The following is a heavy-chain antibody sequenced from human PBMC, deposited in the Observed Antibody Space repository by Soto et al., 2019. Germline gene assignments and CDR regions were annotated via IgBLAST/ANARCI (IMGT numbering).Heavy chain of an antibody. CDR3: ARVKYSGYDGYYFDY. CDR1: GASISSGDYY. CDR2: IYFSEST. V-gene: IGHV4-30-4*02. D-gene: IGHD5-12*01. J-gene: IGHJ4*02. Sequence: PSETLSLTCNVSGASISSGDYYWSWIRQPPGKGLEWIGYIYFSESTSYNPSLKSRVTISVDTSKNQFSLKLSSVTAADTAVYYCARVKYSGYDGYYFDYWGQGTLVTVSS.